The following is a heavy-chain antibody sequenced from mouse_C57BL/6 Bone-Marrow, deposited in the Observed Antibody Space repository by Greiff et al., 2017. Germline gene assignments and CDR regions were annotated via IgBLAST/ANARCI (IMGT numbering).Heavy chain of an antibody. J-gene: IGHJ2*01. D-gene: IGHD2-4*01. CDR1: GYTFTSYG. V-gene: IGHV1-81*01. CDR2: IYPRSGNT. Sequence: VQLQQSGAELVRPGASVKLSCKASGYTFTSYGISWVKQRPGQGLEWIGEIYPRSGNTYYNEKFKGKATLTADTSSSTAYMELRSLTSEDSAVDVGARESVYSDYDGGGDWGQGTTLTVSS. CDR3: ARESVYSDYDGGGD.